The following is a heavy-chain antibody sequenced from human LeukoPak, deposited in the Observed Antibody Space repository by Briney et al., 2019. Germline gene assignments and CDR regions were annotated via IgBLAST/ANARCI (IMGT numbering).Heavy chain of an antibody. V-gene: IGHV3-48*01. J-gene: IGHJ4*02. CDR2: ISSSSSTI. CDR1: GFTFSSYS. D-gene: IGHD3-22*01. CDR3: ARDALSSGYYYVLLGVCDY. Sequence: GGSLRLSCAASGFTFSSYSMNWVRQAPGNGLEWVSYISSSSSTIYYADSVKGRFTISRDNAKNSLYLQMNSLRAEDTAVYYCARDALSSGYYYVLLGVCDYWGQGTLVTVSS.